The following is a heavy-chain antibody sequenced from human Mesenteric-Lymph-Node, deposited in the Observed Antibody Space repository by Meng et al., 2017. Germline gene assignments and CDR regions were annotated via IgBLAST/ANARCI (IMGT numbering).Heavy chain of an antibody. D-gene: IGHD4-17*01. Sequence: GESLKISCAASGFTFSSYAMSWVRQAPGKGLVWVSAISGSGGSTYYADSVKGRFTISRDNSKNTLYLQMNSLRAEDTAVYYCAKPSTVTTYYYYGMDVWGQGTTVTVSS. J-gene: IGHJ6*02. CDR1: GFTFSSYA. V-gene: IGHV3-23*01. CDR3: AKPSTVTTYYYYGMDV. CDR2: ISGSGGST.